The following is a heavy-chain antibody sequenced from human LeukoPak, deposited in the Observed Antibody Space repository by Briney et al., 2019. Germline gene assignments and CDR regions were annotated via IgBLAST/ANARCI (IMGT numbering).Heavy chain of an antibody. CDR2: INPNNGGT. J-gene: IGHJ4*02. D-gene: IGHD1-26*01. CDR3: ARDHNGRYFLFDF. Sequence: GASVKVSCKASGYTFTGHYMHWVRQAPGQGLEWMGWINPNNGGTNYAQKFQGRVTMTRDTSISTAYMELSGLTSDDTAMYFCARDHNGRYFLFDFWGQGTLVTVSS. CDR1: GYTFTGHY. V-gene: IGHV1-2*02.